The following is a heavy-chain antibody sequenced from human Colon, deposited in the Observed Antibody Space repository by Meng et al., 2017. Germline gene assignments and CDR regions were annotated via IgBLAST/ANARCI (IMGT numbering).Heavy chain of an antibody. Sequence: QVQLQESGPGLVKPSGTLSLTCAVSGISISSATYWSWVRQPPGKGLDWIGESYHSGSTNYNPSLKSRVTISVDKSKNQFSLILTSVTAADTAVYYCASSSGWWRLDSWGQGTLVTVSS. D-gene: IGHD6-19*01. CDR3: ASSSGWWRLDS. CDR2: SYHSGST. CDR1: GISISSATY. V-gene: IGHV4-4*02. J-gene: IGHJ4*02.